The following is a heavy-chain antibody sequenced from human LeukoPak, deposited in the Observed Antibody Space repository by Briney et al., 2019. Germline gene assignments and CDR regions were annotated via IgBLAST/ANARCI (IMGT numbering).Heavy chain of an antibody. D-gene: IGHD5-18*01. V-gene: IGHV3-15*01. CDR2: IKSKTNGGTT. CDR3: TTAPDTSDY. J-gene: IGHJ4*02. CDR1: GFTFSSYA. Sequence: GSLRLSCAASGFTFSSYAMTWVRQAPGKGLEWIGRIKSKTNGGTTDYATPVKGRFTFSRDDSKSTLYLQMDSLKTEDTAVYYCTTAPDTSDYWGQGTLVTVSS.